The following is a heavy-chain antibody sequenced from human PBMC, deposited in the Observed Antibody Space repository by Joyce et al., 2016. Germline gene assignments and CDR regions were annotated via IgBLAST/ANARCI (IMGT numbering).Heavy chain of an antibody. CDR3: AMSHDFTTGYFDSSGYSGGWFDP. CDR1: GYSFRTKW. V-gene: IGHV5-51*01. J-gene: IGHJ5*02. CDR2: SYPADSKT. D-gene: IGHD3-22*01. Sequence: EVQLVQSGAEVKKPGDSLKISCKGSGYSFRTKWIGWVRQRHGKGREWMGISYPADSKTRYSPSFRGQATISADKSISTVYLQWGSLKASDSAMYYCAMSHDFTTGYFDSSGYSGGWFDPWGQGTLVTVSS.